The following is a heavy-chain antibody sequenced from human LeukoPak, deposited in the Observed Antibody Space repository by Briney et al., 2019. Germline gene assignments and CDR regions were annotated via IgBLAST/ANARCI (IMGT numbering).Heavy chain of an antibody. V-gene: IGHV3-23*01. CDR3: ARDQRPY. CDR1: GFIFNSYG. Sequence: GGSLRLSCAASGFIFNSYGMYWVRQAPGKGLEWVSAISGSGGATFYADSVKGRFTISRDNSKNTLYLQMNSLRDEDTAVYYCARDQRPYWGQGTLVTVSS. J-gene: IGHJ4*02. CDR2: ISGSGGAT.